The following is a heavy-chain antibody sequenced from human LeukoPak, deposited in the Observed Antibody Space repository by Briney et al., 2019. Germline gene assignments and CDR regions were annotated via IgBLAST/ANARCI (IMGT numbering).Heavy chain of an antibody. J-gene: IGHJ4*02. CDR1: GGSFSGYY. V-gene: IGHV4-34*01. Sequence: SETLSLAFSIYGGSFSGYYWGWSRQPPGKGLELIGEINHSGSTNYNPSLKSRVTISVDQSKNHFYLHMSHVTEEDTAVYYCARGRAVCASTSCQISTVDYWGQGTLVTVSS. CDR3: ARGRAVCASTSCQISTVDY. CDR2: INHSGST. D-gene: IGHD2-2*01.